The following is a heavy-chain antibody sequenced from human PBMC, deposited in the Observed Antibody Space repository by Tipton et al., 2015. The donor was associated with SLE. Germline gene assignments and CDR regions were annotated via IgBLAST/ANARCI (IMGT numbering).Heavy chain of an antibody. CDR1: GGSISSSSYY. Sequence: TLSLTCTVSGGSISSSSYYWGWIRQPPGKGLEWIGSIYYSGSTYYNPSLRSRVTISVDTSKNQFSLKLSSGTAADAAVYYCARLKGIVVAGTNWGQGTLVTVSS. D-gene: IGHD6-19*01. J-gene: IGHJ4*02. V-gene: IGHV4-39*07. CDR3: ARLKGIVVAGTN. CDR2: IYYSGST.